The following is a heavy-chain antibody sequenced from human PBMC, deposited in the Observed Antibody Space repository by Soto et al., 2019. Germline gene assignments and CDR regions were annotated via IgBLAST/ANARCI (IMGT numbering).Heavy chain of an antibody. J-gene: IGHJ4*02. CDR2: ISRSGGST. V-gene: IGHV3-23*01. D-gene: IGHD2-21*02. Sequence: EVQLLESGGGLVQPGGSLRLSCAASGFTFSSYGMSWVRQAPGKGLEWVSAISRSGGSTYYADSVKGRFTISRDKSKNTLYLQMNSLRAEDAAVYYCAKDSTHESECGGDCYPRYLDYWGQGTLVTASS. CDR3: AKDSTHESECGGDCYPRYLDY. CDR1: GFTFSSYG.